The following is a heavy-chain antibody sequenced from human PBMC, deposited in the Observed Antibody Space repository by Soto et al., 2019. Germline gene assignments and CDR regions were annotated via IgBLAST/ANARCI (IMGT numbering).Heavy chain of an antibody. Sequence: GGSLRLSCVVSEVIFSSYGIHWVRQAPGKGLEWAAVTSYDGNNNYYSDSVRARFTISRDRSKNTVYLEMNSLRPEDTSIYYCAKSRDVQWFIPPLDFWGRGTLVTVSS. CDR1: EVIFSSYG. CDR2: TSYDGNNN. D-gene: IGHD3-22*01. V-gene: IGHV3-30*18. J-gene: IGHJ4*02. CDR3: AKSRDVQWFIPPLDF.